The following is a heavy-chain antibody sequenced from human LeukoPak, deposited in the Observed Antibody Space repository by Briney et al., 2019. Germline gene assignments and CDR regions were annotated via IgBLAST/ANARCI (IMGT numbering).Heavy chain of an antibody. V-gene: IGHV3-23*01. CDR2: ISGSGGST. J-gene: IGHJ4*02. CDR1: GFTFSSYA. D-gene: IGHD3-16*02. Sequence: GGSLRLSCAASGFTFSSYAMSWVRQAPGKGLEWVSAISGSGGSTYYADSVKGRFTISRDNSKNRLYLQMNSLRAEDTAVYYCAKSTSMITFGGVIVDYWGQGTLVTVSS. CDR3: AKSTSMITFGGVIVDY.